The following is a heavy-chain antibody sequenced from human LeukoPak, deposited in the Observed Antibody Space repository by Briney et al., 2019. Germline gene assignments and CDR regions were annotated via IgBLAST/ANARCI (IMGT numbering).Heavy chain of an antibody. CDR3: ARGDGYNDAEYLQH. Sequence: GGALRLYCAASGFTLSSFGMHRVRPAPGKGPEGVAVIWDDGRNKYYGESVKCRFNNSRDNSKKTLYRQMNSLRVEDTTVYYCARGDGYNDAEYLQHWGQGTLVTVS. J-gene: IGHJ1*01. D-gene: IGHD5-24*01. V-gene: IGHV3-33*01. CDR2: IWDDGRNK. CDR1: GFTLSSFG.